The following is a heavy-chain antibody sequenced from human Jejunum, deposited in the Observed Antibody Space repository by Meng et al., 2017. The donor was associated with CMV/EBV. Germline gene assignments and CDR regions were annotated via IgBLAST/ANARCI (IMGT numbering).Heavy chain of an antibody. J-gene: IGHJ2*01. D-gene: IGHD2-2*01. CDR2: ISYSGST. Sequence: SISSYYWSWIRQPPGKGLEWIGYISYSGSTNYNPSLKSRVTISVDTSKNQFSLKLTSVTAADTAVYYCARLYCSSIDCYLRYFDLWGRGTLVTVSS. V-gene: IGHV4-59*08. CDR1: SISSYY. CDR3: ARLYCSSIDCYLRYFDL.